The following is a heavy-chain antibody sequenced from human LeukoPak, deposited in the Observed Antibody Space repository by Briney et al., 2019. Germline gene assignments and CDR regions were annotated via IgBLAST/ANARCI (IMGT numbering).Heavy chain of an antibody. V-gene: IGHV1-18*01. D-gene: IGHD6-13*01. CDR3: ARDRSSSSWYIRRMYNWFDP. CDR2: ISAYNGNT. J-gene: IGHJ5*02. Sequence: ASVKVSCKASGGTFSSYAISWVRQAPGQGLEWMGWISAYNGNTNYAQKLQGRATMTTDTSTSTAYMELRSLRSDDTAVYYCARDRSSSSWYIRRMYNWFDPWGQGTLVTVSS. CDR1: GGTFSSYA.